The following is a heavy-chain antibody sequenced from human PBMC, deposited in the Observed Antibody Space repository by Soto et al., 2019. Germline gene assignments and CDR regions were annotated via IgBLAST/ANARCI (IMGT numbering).Heavy chain of an antibody. CDR1: GFTFSSYG. J-gene: IGHJ5*02. Sequence: QVQLVESGGGVVQPGRSLRLSCAASGFTFSSYGMHWVRQAPGKGLEWVAVISYDGSNKYYADYVKGRFTISRDNSKNTLYLQMNSLRAEDTAVYYCAKGGSYYYGSGSYHWFDPWGQGTLVTVSS. V-gene: IGHV3-30*18. D-gene: IGHD3-10*01. CDR3: AKGGSYYYGSGSYHWFDP. CDR2: ISYDGSNK.